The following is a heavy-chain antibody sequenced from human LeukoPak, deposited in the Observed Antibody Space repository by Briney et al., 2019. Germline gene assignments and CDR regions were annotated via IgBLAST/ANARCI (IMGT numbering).Heavy chain of an antibody. Sequence: PSETLSLTCTVSGGSIGSSSYYWGWIRQPPGKGLEWIVTIYYSGSTYYNPSLKSRVTISVDTSKNLFSLKLSSVTAADTAVYYCARHRIPAADDAFDIWGQGTMVTVSS. J-gene: IGHJ3*02. CDR3: ARHRIPAADDAFDI. CDR2: IYYSGST. D-gene: IGHD6-13*01. V-gene: IGHV4-39*01. CDR1: GGSIGSSSYY.